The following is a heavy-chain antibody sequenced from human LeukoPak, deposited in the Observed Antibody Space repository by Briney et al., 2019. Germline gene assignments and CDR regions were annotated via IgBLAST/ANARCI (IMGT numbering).Heavy chain of an antibody. V-gene: IGHV4-4*07. J-gene: IGHJ6*02. D-gene: IGHD4-17*01. CDR2: IYTSGST. CDR3: ARVMEDYGDYQLYGMDV. Sequence: SETLSLTCTVSGGSISSYYWSWIRQPAGKGLEWIGRIYTSGSTNYNPSLKSRVTISVDTSKNQFSLKLSSVTAADTAVYYCARVMEDYGDYQLYGMDVWGQGTTVTVSS. CDR1: GGSISSYY.